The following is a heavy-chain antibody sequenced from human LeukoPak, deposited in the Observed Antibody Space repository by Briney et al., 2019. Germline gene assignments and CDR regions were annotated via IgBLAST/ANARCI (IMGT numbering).Heavy chain of an antibody. D-gene: IGHD3-22*01. CDR3: AKTQGYYDC. CDR2: IGVGGTT. V-gene: IGHV3-23*01. Sequence: GGSLRLSCAASGFTFSSYGMNWVRQAPGKGLEWVSGIGVGGTTYYADSVKGRFTISRDTSKNTLYLQMNSLRAEETAVYYCAKTQGYYDCWGQGTLVTVSS. CDR1: GFTFSSYG. J-gene: IGHJ4*02.